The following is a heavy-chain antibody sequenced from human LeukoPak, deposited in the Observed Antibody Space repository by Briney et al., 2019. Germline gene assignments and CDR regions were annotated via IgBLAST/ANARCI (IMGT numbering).Heavy chain of an antibody. J-gene: IGHJ3*02. V-gene: IGHV1-69*05. D-gene: IGHD3-10*01. CDR3: ARDRPSVGWFGEDQSWAFDI. CDR1: GGTFSSYA. Sequence: GSSVKVSCKASGGTFSSYAISWVRQAPGQGLEWMGGIIPIFGTANYAQKFQGRVTITTDESTSTAYMELSSLRSEDTAVYYCARDRPSVGWFGEDQSWAFDIWGQGTMVTVSS. CDR2: IIPIFGTA.